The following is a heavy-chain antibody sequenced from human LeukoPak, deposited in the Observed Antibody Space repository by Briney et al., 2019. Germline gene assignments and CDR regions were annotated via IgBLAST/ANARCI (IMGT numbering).Heavy chain of an antibody. CDR3: ARVISGGSEDY. CDR1: GLSFRDYG. V-gene: IGHV3-48*01. D-gene: IGHD2-15*01. Sequence: GGSLRLSCAAAGLSFRDYGMNWVRQTPGKGLEWVSFISSSSNTISYADSVKGRLTISRDNAKNSLYLQMSSLGAEDTAVYYCARVISGGSEDYWGQGTLVIVSS. CDR2: ISSSSNTI. J-gene: IGHJ4*02.